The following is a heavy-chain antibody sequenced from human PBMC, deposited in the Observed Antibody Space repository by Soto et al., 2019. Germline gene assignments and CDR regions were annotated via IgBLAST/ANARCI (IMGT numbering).Heavy chain of an antibody. CDR1: GFTFSSYA. CDR2: IYSGGST. Sequence: GGSLRLSCAGSGFTFSSYAMSWVRQAPGKGLEWVSVIYSGGSTYYADSVKGRFTISRDNSKNTLYLQMNSLRAEDTAVYYCARDLFSGSYDYWGQGTLVTVSS. CDR3: ARDLFSGSYDY. D-gene: IGHD1-26*01. J-gene: IGHJ4*02. V-gene: IGHV3-53*01.